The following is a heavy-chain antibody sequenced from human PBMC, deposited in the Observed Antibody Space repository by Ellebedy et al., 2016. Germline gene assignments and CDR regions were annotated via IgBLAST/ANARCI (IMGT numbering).Heavy chain of an antibody. Sequence: GGSLRLSCAASGFTFSSYAMHWVRQAPGKGLEWVAFISYDESNKNYADSVKGRFTISRDNSKNTLVLQMNSLTTEDTAVYYCARGRGLTGGRTHYHGMDVWGQGTTVTVSS. CDR1: GFTFSSYA. CDR2: ISYDESNK. V-gene: IGHV3-30-3*01. J-gene: IGHJ6*02. CDR3: ARGRGLTGGRTHYHGMDV. D-gene: IGHD3-9*01.